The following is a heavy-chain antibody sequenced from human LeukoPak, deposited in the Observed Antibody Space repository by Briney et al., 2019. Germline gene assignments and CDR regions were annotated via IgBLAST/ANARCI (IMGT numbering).Heavy chain of an antibody. J-gene: IGHJ4*02. CDR1: GFTFSSYA. CDR2: ISYDGSNK. V-gene: IGHV3-30*04. Sequence: GRSLRLSCAASGFTFSSYAMHWVRQAPGKGLEWVAVISYDGSNKYYADSVKGRFTISRDNAKNSLYLQMNSLRAEDTAVYYCARVMEVKRYYDFWSGYYSDYWGQGTLVTVSS. CDR3: ARVMEVKRYYDFWSGYYSDY. D-gene: IGHD3-3*01.